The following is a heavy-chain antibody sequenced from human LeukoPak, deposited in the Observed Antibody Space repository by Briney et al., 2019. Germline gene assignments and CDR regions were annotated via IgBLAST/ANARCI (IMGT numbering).Heavy chain of an antibody. CDR3: ARDFAQSKFDY. Sequence: GGSLRLSCAASGFTFSSYGMHWVRQAPGKGLEWVAVISYDGSNKYYADSVKGRFIISRDNAENSLYLQMNSLRVEDTAVYYCARDFAQSKFDYWGQGILVTVSS. CDR2: ISYDGSNK. V-gene: IGHV3-30*03. CDR1: GFTFSSYG. D-gene: IGHD4-11*01. J-gene: IGHJ4*02.